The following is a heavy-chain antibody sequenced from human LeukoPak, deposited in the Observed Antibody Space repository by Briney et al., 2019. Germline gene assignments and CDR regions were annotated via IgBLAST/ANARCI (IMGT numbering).Heavy chain of an antibody. CDR1: GFSFSRYG. Sequence: GGSLRLSCAASGFSFSRYGMHWVRQAPGKGLEWVAVISYDGSNKYYADSVKGRFTISRDSSKNTLYLQMNSLRAEDTAVYYCARPSLEWLLLGPHYFDYWGQGTLGTASS. V-gene: IGHV3-30*03. CDR3: ARPSLEWLLLGPHYFDY. J-gene: IGHJ4*02. CDR2: ISYDGSNK. D-gene: IGHD3-3*01.